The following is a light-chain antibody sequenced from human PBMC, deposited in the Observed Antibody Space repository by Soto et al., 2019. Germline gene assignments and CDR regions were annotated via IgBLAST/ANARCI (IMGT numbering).Light chain of an antibody. J-gene: IGLJ1*01. V-gene: IGLV1-40*01. CDR2: GNS. Sequence: QSVLTQPPSVSGAPGQRVTISCTGSSSNNGAGYDVHWYQQLPGTAPKLLIYGNSNRPSGVPDRFSGSKSGTSASLAITGLQAEDEADYYRQSYDSSLSGYVFGTGTKLTVL. CDR1: SSNNGAGYD. CDR3: QSYDSSLSGYV.